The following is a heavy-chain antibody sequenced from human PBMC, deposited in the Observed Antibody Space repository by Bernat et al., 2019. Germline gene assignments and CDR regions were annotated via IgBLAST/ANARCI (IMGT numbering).Heavy chain of an antibody. J-gene: IGHJ6*03. Sequence: EVQLVESGGGLVQPGGSLRLSCAASGFTFSSSWMHWVRQAPGKGLVWLSRINSDGSVTAYADSVKGRFTISRDNAKNTLYLQMNSLRAEDTAVYYCAKDGQLTPYFYYYMDVWGRGTTVTVSS. V-gene: IGHV3-74*01. CDR1: GFTFSSSW. D-gene: IGHD3-10*01. CDR2: INSDGSVT. CDR3: AKDGQLTPYFYYYMDV.